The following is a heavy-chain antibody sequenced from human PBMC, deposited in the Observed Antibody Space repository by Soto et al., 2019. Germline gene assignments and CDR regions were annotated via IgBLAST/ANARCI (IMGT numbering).Heavy chain of an antibody. Sequence: TSETLSLTCTVSGGSISSGGYYWSWIRQHPGKGLEWIGYIYYSGSTYYNPSLKSRFTISVDTSKNQFSLKLSSVTAADTAVYYCARDRGDYWFDPWGQGTLVTVSS. CDR3: ARDRGDYWFDP. CDR1: GGSISSGGYY. D-gene: IGHD3-3*01. J-gene: IGHJ5*02. V-gene: IGHV4-31*03. CDR2: IYYSGST.